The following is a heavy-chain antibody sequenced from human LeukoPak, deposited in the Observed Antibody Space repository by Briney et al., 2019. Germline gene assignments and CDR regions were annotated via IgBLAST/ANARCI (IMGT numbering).Heavy chain of an antibody. CDR2: INQDGTEK. V-gene: IGHV3-7*01. Sequence: GGSLRLSCAASGFTFTTYWMTWVRQAPGKGLEWVANINQDGTEKYYVDSVKGRFTISRDNAKDSVYLQMNSLRAEDSATYYCVREGFYFSDFWGQGTLVTVSS. J-gene: IGHJ4*01. CDR3: VREGFYFSDF. CDR1: GFTFTTYW.